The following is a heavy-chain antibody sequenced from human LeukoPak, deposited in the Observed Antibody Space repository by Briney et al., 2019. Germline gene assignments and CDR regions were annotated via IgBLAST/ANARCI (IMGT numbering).Heavy chain of an antibody. CDR1: GYSFTSYW. V-gene: IGHV5-51*01. Sequence: GESLKISCKGSGYSFTSYWIGWVRQMPGKGLEWLGIITPGDSDTRYNPSFQGQVTISADKSISTANLQWRSLKASATAMYYCARRIGSGWYDYWGQGTLVTVSS. D-gene: IGHD6-19*01. CDR3: ARRIGSGWYDY. CDR2: ITPGDSDT. J-gene: IGHJ4*02.